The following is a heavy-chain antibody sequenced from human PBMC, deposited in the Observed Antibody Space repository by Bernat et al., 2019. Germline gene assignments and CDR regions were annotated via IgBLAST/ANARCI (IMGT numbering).Heavy chain of an antibody. Sequence: EVQLVESGGGLVQPGRSLRLSCTASGFTFGDYAMSWVRQAPGKGLEWVGFIRSKAYGGTTEYAASVKGRFTISRDDSKSIAYLQMNSLTTEDTAVYYCTREDLYDFWSGYYYYFDYWGQGTLVTVSS. V-gene: IGHV3-49*04. D-gene: IGHD3-3*01. CDR3: TREDLYDFWSGYYYYFDY. CDR1: GFTFGDYA. J-gene: IGHJ4*02. CDR2: IRSKAYGGTT.